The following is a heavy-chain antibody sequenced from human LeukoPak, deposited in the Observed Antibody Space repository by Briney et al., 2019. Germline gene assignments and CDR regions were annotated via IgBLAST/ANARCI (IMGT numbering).Heavy chain of an antibody. Sequence: SETMYLACTVSGASLNSFSWSWIRQPAGNGLEWIGRVYTNGSTTNNTSFKSRVSMSVDTSNNQLSLKLSSLTAADTAVYYCARDREEDYYDIWSDSYFYYGMDVWGQGTTVTVSS. V-gene: IGHV4-4*07. J-gene: IGHJ6*02. CDR1: GASLNSFS. D-gene: IGHD3-3*01. CDR3: ARDREEDYYDIWSDSYFYYGMDV. CDR2: VYTNGST.